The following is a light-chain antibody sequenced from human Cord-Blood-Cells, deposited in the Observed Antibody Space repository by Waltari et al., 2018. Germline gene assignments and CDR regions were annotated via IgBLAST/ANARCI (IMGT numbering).Light chain of an antibody. CDR2: EGS. J-gene: IGLJ1*01. CDR3: CSYAGSSTYV. CDR1: SSDVGSYNL. Sequence: QSALTQPSSVSGSPGQSITISCTGTSSDVGSYNLVSWYQQHPGKAPKLMIYEGSKRPSGVAKRFSSAKSGNTVSVTGAGLQAEDEADYYCCSYAGSSTYVFGTGTKLTVL. V-gene: IGLV2-23*01.